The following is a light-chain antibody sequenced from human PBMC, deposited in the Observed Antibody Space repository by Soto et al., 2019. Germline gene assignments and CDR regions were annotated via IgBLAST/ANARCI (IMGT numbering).Light chain of an antibody. CDR1: SSDVGGYNY. V-gene: IGLV2-11*01. J-gene: IGLJ2*01. CDR2: DVS. Sequence: QSALTQPRSVSGSPGQSVTISCTRTSSDVGGYNYVSWYQHHPGKAPKLMIYDVSKRPSGVPDRFSGSKSANTASLTISGLQAEDEADYYCCSYAGTYTKVFGGGTQLTVL. CDR3: CSYAGTYTKV.